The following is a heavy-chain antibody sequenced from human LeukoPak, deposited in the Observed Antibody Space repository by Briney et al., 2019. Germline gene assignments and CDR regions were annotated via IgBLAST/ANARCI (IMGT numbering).Heavy chain of an antibody. J-gene: IGHJ6*03. V-gene: IGHV3-30*04. CDR1: GFTFSRYA. CDR2: TSNDGNNK. Sequence: PGGSLRLSCAASGFTFSRYAMHWVRQAPGKGLEWVAVTSNDGNNKYYGDSVKGRFTISRGNSKNTLYLQMNSLRAEDTAVYYCAKGHRPCTAGFCYSYYYYYYMDVWGSGTTVTVSS. D-gene: IGHD2-15*01. CDR3: AKGHRPCTAGFCYSYYYYYYMDV.